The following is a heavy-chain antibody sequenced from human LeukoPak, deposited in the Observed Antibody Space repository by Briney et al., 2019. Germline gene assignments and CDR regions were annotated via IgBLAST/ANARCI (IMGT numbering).Heavy chain of an antibody. CDR2: ISAYNGNT. Sequence: ASVKVSCKASGYTFTGYYMHWVRQAPGQGLEWMGWISAYNGNTNYAQKLQGRVTMTTDTSTSTAYMELRSLRSDDTAVYYCARDQEPNYYGSGSYYTVDYWGQGTLVTVSS. V-gene: IGHV1-18*04. D-gene: IGHD3-10*01. J-gene: IGHJ4*02. CDR1: GYTFTGYY. CDR3: ARDQEPNYYGSGSYYTVDY.